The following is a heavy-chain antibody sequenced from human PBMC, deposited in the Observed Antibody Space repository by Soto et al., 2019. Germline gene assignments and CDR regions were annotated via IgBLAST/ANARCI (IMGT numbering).Heavy chain of an antibody. CDR1: GGSLSSGPYY. J-gene: IGHJ4*02. D-gene: IGHD3-9*01. Sequence: PSETLSLTCTVSGGSLSSGPYYWGWIRQPPGKGLEWIGNIFYRGNTYYNPSLTSRVTISVDTSKNQFSLELTSVTAADSGVYYCARTPILTGTYKGLIRLHYFDSWDRGTLVTVSS. CDR3: ARTPILTGTYKGLIRLHYFDS. V-gene: IGHV4-39*07. CDR2: IFYRGNT.